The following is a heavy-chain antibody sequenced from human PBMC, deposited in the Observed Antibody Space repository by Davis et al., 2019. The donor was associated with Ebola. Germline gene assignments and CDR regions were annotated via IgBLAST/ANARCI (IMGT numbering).Heavy chain of an antibody. Sequence: SETLSLTCTVSSGSISSYYWSWIRQPPGKGLEWIGYINYSGNTKYNPSLKSRVSISVDTSKNQFSLKLSSVTAADTAVYYCARGKIVVVVAATHYYYYGMDVWGQGTTVTVSS. CDR1: SGSISSYY. CDR2: INYSGNT. CDR3: ARGKIVVVVAATHYYYYGMDV. D-gene: IGHD2-15*01. V-gene: IGHV4-59*01. J-gene: IGHJ6*02.